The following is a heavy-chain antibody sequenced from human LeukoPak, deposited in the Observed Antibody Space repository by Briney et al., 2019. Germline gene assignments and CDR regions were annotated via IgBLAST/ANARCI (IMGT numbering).Heavy chain of an antibody. CDR3: ARAGDYYDSSGYQYYFDY. D-gene: IGHD3-22*01. CDR2: ISSSSTTI. V-gene: IGHV3-48*01. CDR1: GFTFSSYS. J-gene: IGHJ4*02. Sequence: PGGSLRLSCAASGFTFSSYSMNWVRQAPGKGLEWVSYISSSSTTIYFADSVKGRFTISRDNAKNSLYLQMNSLRAEDTAVYYCARAGDYYDSSGYQYYFDYWGQGTLVTVSS.